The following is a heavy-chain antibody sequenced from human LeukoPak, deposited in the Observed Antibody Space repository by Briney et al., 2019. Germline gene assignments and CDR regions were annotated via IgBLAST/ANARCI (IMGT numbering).Heavy chain of an antibody. CDR3: AREMLAAVAAQS. J-gene: IGHJ5*02. CDR1: GFTFSSYG. CDR2: ISGSGGST. V-gene: IGHV3-23*01. Sequence: GGTLRLSCAASGFTFSSYGMSWVRQAPGKGLEWVSAISGSGGSTYYADSVKGRFTISRDNAKNSLYLQMNSLRAEDTAVYYCAREMLAAVAAQSWGQGTLVTVSS. D-gene: IGHD6-19*01.